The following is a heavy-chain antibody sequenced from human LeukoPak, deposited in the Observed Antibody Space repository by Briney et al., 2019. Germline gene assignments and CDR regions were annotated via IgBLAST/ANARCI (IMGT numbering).Heavy chain of an antibody. D-gene: IGHD2/OR15-2a*01. V-gene: IGHV1-18*01. Sequence: ASVKVSCKASGYTFSTYGISWVRQAPGRSLEWMGWISGYGDTNYAQNFQGRVAMTADTARSTAYMELRGLLSDDTAVYYCVRDQRHYFQSAYFDNWGQGTLVTVSS. J-gene: IGHJ4*02. CDR3: VRDQRHYFQSAYFDN. CDR1: GYTFSTYG. CDR2: ISGYGDT.